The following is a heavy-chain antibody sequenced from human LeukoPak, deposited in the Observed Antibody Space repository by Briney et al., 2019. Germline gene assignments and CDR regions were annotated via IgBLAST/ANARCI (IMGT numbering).Heavy chain of an antibody. Sequence: GGSLRLSCAASGFTFSGSGIHWVRQAAGKGLQRVGRIRSKANSHATEYAESVKGRFSISRDDSKNTAFLQMNSLKTEDTAVYYCSRPGYNYGDDYWGQGTQVTVSS. V-gene: IGHV3-73*01. D-gene: IGHD5-18*01. CDR3: SRPGYNYGDDY. CDR1: GFTFSGSG. J-gene: IGHJ4*02. CDR2: IRSKANSHAT.